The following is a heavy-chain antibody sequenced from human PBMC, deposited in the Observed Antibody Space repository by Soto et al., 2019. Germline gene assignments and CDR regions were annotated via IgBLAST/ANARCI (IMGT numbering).Heavy chain of an antibody. D-gene: IGHD4-17*01. Sequence: QVQLVQSGAEVKKPGASVKVSCKASGYTFTSYAMHWVRQAPGQRLEWMGWINAGNGNTKYSQKFQGRVTITRDTSASTAYMELSSLRSEDTAVYYCARGTAGDYGDYDGMDYYYGMDVWGQGTTVTVSS. V-gene: IGHV1-3*01. CDR2: INAGNGNT. J-gene: IGHJ6*02. CDR3: ARGTAGDYGDYDGMDYYYGMDV. CDR1: GYTFTSYA.